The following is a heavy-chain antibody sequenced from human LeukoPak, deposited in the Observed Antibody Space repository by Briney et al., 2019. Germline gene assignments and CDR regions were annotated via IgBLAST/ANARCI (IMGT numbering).Heavy chain of an antibody. CDR3: ARGRDYALPRYFDY. CDR1: GGSISTYY. CDR2: IYYTGST. V-gene: IGHV4-59*01. Sequence: SETLSLTCTVSGGSISTYYWSWIRQSPPKGLEWIGYIYYTGSTNYNPSLKSRVTVSLDTSKNQFSLKLSSVTAADTAVYYCARGRDYALPRYFDYWGQGTLVTVSS. J-gene: IGHJ4*02. D-gene: IGHD4-17*01.